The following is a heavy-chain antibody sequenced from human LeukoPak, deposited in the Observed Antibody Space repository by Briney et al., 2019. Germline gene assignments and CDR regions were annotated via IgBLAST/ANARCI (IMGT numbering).Heavy chain of an antibody. CDR2: IYPGDSDT. J-gene: IGHJ3*02. CDR1: GYSFISYW. Sequence: GESLKISCVGSGYSFISYWIAWVRQMSGKGLEWMGIIYPGDSDTTYSPSFQGQVTISADKSISTAYLQWSSLKASDTAIYYCATGYGSGRGAFDIWGQGTMVSVSS. V-gene: IGHV5-51*01. CDR3: ATGYGSGRGAFDI. D-gene: IGHD6-19*01.